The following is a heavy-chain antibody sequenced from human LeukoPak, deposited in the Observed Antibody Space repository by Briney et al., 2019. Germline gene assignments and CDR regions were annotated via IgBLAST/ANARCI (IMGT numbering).Heavy chain of an antibody. V-gene: IGHV1-69*04. CDR3: ARGYYDILTGYYPPYGMDV. CDR2: IIPILGIA. CDR1: GGTFSSYA. J-gene: IGHJ6*02. D-gene: IGHD3-9*01. Sequence: GASVKVSCKASGGTFSSYAISWVRQAPGQRLEWMGRIIPILGIANYAQKFQGRVTITADKSTSTAYMELSSLRSEDTAVYYCARGYYDILTGYYPPYGMDVWGQGTTVTVSS.